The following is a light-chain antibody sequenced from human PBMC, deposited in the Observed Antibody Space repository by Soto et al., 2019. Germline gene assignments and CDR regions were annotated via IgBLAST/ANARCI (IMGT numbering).Light chain of an antibody. Sequence: EIVLTQSPGTLSLSPGERATLSCRASQSVSSSYLAWYQQKPGQAPRLLIYGASSGATGIPDRFSGSGSGTDFTLTISRLEPEDFAVYYCQQYGSSLSITFGQGTRLEIK. V-gene: IGKV3-20*01. J-gene: IGKJ5*01. CDR3: QQYGSSLSIT. CDR2: GAS. CDR1: QSVSSSY.